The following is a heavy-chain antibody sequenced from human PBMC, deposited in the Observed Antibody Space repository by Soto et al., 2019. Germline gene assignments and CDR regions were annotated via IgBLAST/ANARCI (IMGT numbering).Heavy chain of an antibody. CDR2: ISGSGGVT. V-gene: IGHV3-23*01. CDR1: GFTFKNYD. Sequence: AGGSLILSCVASGFTFKNYDMRWIRQAPGKGLEWVSGISGSGGVTYYADSVKGRFTISRDNSKNTLYLQMNSLRAEDTAIYYCAKNRQFRSYYESAGHYDNWGQGTLVTVSS. J-gene: IGHJ4*02. CDR3: AKNRQFRSYYESAGHYDN. D-gene: IGHD3-10*01.